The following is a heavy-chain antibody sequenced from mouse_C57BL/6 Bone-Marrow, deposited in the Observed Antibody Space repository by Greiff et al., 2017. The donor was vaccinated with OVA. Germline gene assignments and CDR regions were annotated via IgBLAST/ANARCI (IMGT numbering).Heavy chain of an antibody. CDR1: GFSLPSYG. Sequence: VKLMESGPGLVQPSQSLSITCTVSGFSLPSYGVHWVRQSPGKGLEWLGVIWSGGSTDYNAAFISRLSISKENSKSQVFFKMNSLQADDTAIYYCARDNWYWYFDVWGTGTTVTVSS. D-gene: IGHD4-1*01. V-gene: IGHV2-2*01. CDR2: IWSGGST. CDR3: ARDNWYWYFDV. J-gene: IGHJ1*03.